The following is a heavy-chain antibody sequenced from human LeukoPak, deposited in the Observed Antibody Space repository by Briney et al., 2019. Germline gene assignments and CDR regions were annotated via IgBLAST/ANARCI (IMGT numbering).Heavy chain of an antibody. J-gene: IGHJ4*02. CDR2: ISGSGGST. V-gene: IGHV3-23*01. CDR1: GFNFNTYW. CDR3: AKSGVVITTGKFDY. Sequence: GSLRLSCAASGFNFNTYWMSWVRQAPGKGLEWVSAISGSGGSTYYADSVKGRFTISRDNSKDTLYLQMNSLRAEDTAVYYCAKSGVVITTGKFDYWGQGTLVTVSS. D-gene: IGHD3-22*01.